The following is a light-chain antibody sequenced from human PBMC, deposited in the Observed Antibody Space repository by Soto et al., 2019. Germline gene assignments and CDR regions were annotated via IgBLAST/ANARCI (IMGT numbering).Light chain of an antibody. Sequence: ESGLTQSPGTLSLSPGERATLSCRASQSVSSSYLAWYQQKPGQAPRLLIYGASSRATGIPDRFSGSGSGTDFTLTISRLEPEDFAVYYCQQYGSSLLTFGGGTKVDIK. CDR2: GAS. J-gene: IGKJ4*01. CDR1: QSVSSSY. CDR3: QQYGSSLLT. V-gene: IGKV3-20*01.